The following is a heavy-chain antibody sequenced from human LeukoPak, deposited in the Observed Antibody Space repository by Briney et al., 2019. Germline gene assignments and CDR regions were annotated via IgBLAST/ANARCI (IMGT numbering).Heavy chain of an antibody. CDR2: ISGSGGST. CDR1: GFTFSRYA. D-gene: IGHD2-2*01. CDR3: AAPPYCSSTSCPLYYFDY. V-gene: IGHV3-23*01. Sequence: GGSLRLSCAASGFTFSRYAMSWVRQAPGKGLEWVSAISGSGGSTYYADSVKGRFTISRDNSKNTLYLQMNSLRAEDTAVYYCAAPPYCSSTSCPLYYFDYWGQGTLVTVSS. J-gene: IGHJ4*02.